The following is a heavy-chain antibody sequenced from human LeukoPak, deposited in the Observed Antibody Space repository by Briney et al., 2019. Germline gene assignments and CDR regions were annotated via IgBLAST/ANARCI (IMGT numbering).Heavy chain of an antibody. V-gene: IGHV3-9*01. CDR2: ISWNSGSI. J-gene: IGHJ4*02. CDR1: GFTFDDYA. Sequence: GGSLRLSCAASGFTFDDYAMHWVRHAPGKGLVWVSGISWNSGSIGYADSVKGRFTISRDNAKNSLYLQMNSLRAEDTALYYCAKETKSSGSLDYWGQGTLVTVSS. D-gene: IGHD3-10*01. CDR3: AKETKSSGSLDY.